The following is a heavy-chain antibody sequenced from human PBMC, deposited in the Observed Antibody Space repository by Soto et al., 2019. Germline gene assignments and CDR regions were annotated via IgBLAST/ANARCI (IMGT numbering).Heavy chain of an antibody. CDR3: ARILVGAPADERYYGMDV. CDR1: GCTFSSYS. D-gene: IGHD1-26*01. Sequence: GXLRLSCAASGCTFSSYSMNWVRQAPGKGLEWVSSISSSSSYIYYADSVKGRFTISRDNAKNSLYLQMNSLRAEDTAVYYCARILVGAPADERYYGMDVWGQGTTVTVSS. CDR2: ISSSSSYI. J-gene: IGHJ6*02. V-gene: IGHV3-21*01.